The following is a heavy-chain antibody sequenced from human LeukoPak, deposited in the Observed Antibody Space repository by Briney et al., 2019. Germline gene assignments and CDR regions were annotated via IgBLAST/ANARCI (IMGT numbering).Heavy chain of an antibody. Sequence: PGGSLRLSCAASGFTFNDFAMTWVRQAPGKGLEWVSTIADAGTYYADSVTGRFLISRDNPKNMLYLQVNSLRADDAAMYYCARNLGPFDVRGHGTMVTVSS. D-gene: IGHD3-16*01. J-gene: IGHJ3*01. CDR3: ARNLGPFDV. V-gene: IGHV3-23*01. CDR1: GFTFNDFA. CDR2: IADAGT.